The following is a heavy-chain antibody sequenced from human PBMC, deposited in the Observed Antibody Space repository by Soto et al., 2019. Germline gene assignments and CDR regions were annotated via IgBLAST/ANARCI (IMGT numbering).Heavy chain of an antibody. CDR1: GFPFSSYA. V-gene: IGHV3-21*01. Sequence: GGSLRLSCASSGFPFSSYAMSWVRQAPGKGLEWVSSISGSSSYIYYADSVKGRFTISRDNAKNSLYLQMNSLRAEDTAVYYCARDPSSASWDYWGQGTLVTVSS. CDR2: ISGSSSYI. J-gene: IGHJ4*02. D-gene: IGHD6-19*01. CDR3: ARDPSSASWDY.